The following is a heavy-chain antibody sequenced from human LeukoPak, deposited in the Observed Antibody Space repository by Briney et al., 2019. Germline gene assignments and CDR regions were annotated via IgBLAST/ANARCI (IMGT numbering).Heavy chain of an antibody. CDR3: ARSYYYDSSGYYYGNWFDP. CDR2: MNLNSGNT. Sequence: ASVKVSCKASGYTFTSYDINWVRQATGQGLEWMGWMNLNSGNTGYAQKFQGRVTITRNTSISTAYMELSSLRSEDTAVYYCARSYYYDSSGYYYGNWFDPWGQGTLVTVSS. CDR1: GYTFTSYD. V-gene: IGHV1-8*03. J-gene: IGHJ5*02. D-gene: IGHD3-22*01.